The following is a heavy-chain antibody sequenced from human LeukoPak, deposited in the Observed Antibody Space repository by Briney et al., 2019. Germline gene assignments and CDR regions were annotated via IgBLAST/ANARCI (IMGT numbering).Heavy chain of an antibody. V-gene: IGHV3-30-3*01. J-gene: IGHJ4*02. CDR1: GFTFSSYA. CDR3: ARDQFGGQLALLDY. CDR2: ISYDGSNK. Sequence: GGSLRLSCAASGFTFSSYAMHWVRQAPGKGLEWVAVISYDGSNKYYADSVKGRFTISRDNSKNTLYLQMNSLRAEDTAVYYCARDQFGGQLALLDYWAREPWSPSPQ. D-gene: IGHD6-6*01.